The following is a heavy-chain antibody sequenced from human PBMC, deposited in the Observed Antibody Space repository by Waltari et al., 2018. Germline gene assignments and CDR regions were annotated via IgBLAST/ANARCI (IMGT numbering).Heavy chain of an antibody. Sequence: EVQLVESGGGLVKPGGSLRLSCAASGFTFSSYSLTWGRQAPGKGLEWVSSISSSSSYIYYADSVKGRFTISRDNAKNSLYLQMNCLRAEDTAVYYCARAPGSYYSDYWGQGTLVTVSS. CDR1: GFTFSSYS. V-gene: IGHV3-21*01. CDR3: ARAPGSYYSDY. D-gene: IGHD1-26*01. CDR2: ISSSSSYI. J-gene: IGHJ4*02.